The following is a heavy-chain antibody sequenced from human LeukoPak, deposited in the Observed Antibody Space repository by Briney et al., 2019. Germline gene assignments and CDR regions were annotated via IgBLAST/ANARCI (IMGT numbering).Heavy chain of an antibody. D-gene: IGHD5-18*01. CDR2: IYYSGST. CDR1: GGSISSYY. J-gene: IGHJ6*03. CDR3: ARTTEGGYSYGYFYYYYMDV. Sequence: TSETLSLTCTVSGGSISSYYWSWIRQPPGKGLEWIGYIYYSGSTNYKSSLKSRVTTSVDTSKNQFSLKLSSVTAADTAVYYCARTTEGGYSYGYFYYYYMDVWGKGTTVTISS. V-gene: IGHV4-59*01.